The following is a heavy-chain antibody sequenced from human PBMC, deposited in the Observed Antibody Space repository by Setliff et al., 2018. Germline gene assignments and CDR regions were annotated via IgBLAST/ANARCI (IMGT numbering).Heavy chain of an antibody. CDR3: ARYNSSAACFDL. CDR2: IFPTGTT. V-gene: IGHV4-61*02. Sequence: SETLSLTCTVSGDSITSGSVYWSWIRQPAGKGLEWIGRIFPTGTTNYNPDLKSRVIMSVDTSKKRFSLMLRSVTAADTAIYYCARYNSSAACFDLWGPGTLVTVSS. D-gene: IGHD1-20*01. CDR1: GDSITSGSVY. J-gene: IGHJ5*02.